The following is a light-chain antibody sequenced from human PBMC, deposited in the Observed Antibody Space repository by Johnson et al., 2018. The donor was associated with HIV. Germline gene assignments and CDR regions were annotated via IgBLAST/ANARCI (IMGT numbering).Light chain of an antibody. CDR2: DNN. V-gene: IGLV1-51*01. J-gene: IGLJ1*01. CDR3: GTWDSSLSAYV. CDR1: SSNIGNNY. Sequence: QSVLTQPPSVSAAPGQKVTISCSGSSSNIGNNYVSWYQQLPGTAPKLLIYDNNKRPSGIPDRFSGSKSGTSATLGITGLQTGDEAVYYCGTWDSSLSAYVFGTGTKATVL.